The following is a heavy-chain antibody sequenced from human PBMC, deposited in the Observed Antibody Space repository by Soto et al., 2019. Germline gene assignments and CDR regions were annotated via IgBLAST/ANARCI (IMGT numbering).Heavy chain of an antibody. D-gene: IGHD6-19*01. CDR1: GFTFSGYW. V-gene: IGHV3-7*05. J-gene: IGHJ4*02. CDR3: AKERSSGWSFDY. Sequence: PGGSLRLSCAASGFTFSGYWMGWVRQAPGKGLEWVANIKEDGSEKYYVDSVKGRFTISRDNAKNTLYLQMNSLRAENTAVFYCAKERSSGWSFDYWGQGTLVTVSS. CDR2: IKEDGSEK.